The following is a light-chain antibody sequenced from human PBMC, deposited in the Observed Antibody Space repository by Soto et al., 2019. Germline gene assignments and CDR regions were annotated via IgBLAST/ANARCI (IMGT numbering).Light chain of an antibody. CDR2: ATS. V-gene: IGKV1-6*01. CDR3: LQDDSMPLT. CDR1: QGIRND. J-gene: IGKJ4*01. Sequence: ALQIAQSPSSPSASIGDRVTLPFPASQGIRNDLSWYQQKPGKAPKLLMYATSRLQSGVPSRFSGSGSGTDFTLTISSLQPEDFATYYCLQDDSMPLTFGGGTKVDIK.